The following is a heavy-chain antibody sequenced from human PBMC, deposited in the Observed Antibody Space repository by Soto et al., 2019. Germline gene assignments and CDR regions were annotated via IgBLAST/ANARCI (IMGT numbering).Heavy chain of an antibody. CDR2: VLNDESSI. J-gene: IGHJ4*02. V-gene: IGHV3-30-3*01. D-gene: IGHD3-22*01. CDR1: GSGFSALA. CDR3: PTGADYYYDTSRY. Sequence: PGGSLRLSCTASGSGFSALAMHWIRQPPGKGLEWVAVVLNDESSISYADSVKGRFTISRDNYRNTLYLQMTSLRLADTALYYCPTGADYYYDTSRYWGQGTLVTVSS.